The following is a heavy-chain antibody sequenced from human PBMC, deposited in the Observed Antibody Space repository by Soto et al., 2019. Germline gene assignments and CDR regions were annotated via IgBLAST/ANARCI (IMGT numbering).Heavy chain of an antibody. CDR1: GFTFISSF. Sequence: GGSLRLSCVASGFTFISSFMGWVRQAPGKGLEWVANINQDGGGTYYVDSVEGRFTISRDNAKDSLYLQMSSLRGEDTAVYYCARYFRGSGRYFFDYWGQGTLVTVSS. J-gene: IGHJ4*02. V-gene: IGHV3-7*03. CDR3: ARYFRGSGRYFFDY. CDR2: INQDGGGT. D-gene: IGHD6-19*01.